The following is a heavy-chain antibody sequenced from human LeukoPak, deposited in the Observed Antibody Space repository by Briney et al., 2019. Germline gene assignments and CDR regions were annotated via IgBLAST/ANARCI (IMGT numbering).Heavy chain of an antibody. D-gene: IGHD2-15*01. CDR3: GGVEVVVSASADY. V-gene: IGHV3-48*04. CDR1: GFTFSNAW. J-gene: IGHJ4*02. Sequence: PGGSLRLSCVASGFTFSNAWMNWVRQAPGKGLEWVSYISRSGSTRYYADSVKGRFTISRDNAKNSLFLQMNSLRAEDTAVYYCGGVEVVVSASADYWGQGTLVTVSS. CDR2: ISRSGSTR.